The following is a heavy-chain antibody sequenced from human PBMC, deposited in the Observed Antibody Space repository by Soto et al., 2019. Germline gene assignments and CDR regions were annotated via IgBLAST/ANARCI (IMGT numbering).Heavy chain of an antibody. Sequence: ASVKVSCKASGYTFTGYYMHWVRQAPGQGLEWMGWINPNSGGTNYAQKFQGRVTMTRDTSISTAYMELSRLRSDDTAVYYCARVGYDSSGYYFGVVYYGMDVWGQGTTVTVSS. D-gene: IGHD3-22*01. J-gene: IGHJ6*02. CDR2: INPNSGGT. CDR3: ARVGYDSSGYYFGVVYYGMDV. CDR1: GYTFTGYY. V-gene: IGHV1-2*02.